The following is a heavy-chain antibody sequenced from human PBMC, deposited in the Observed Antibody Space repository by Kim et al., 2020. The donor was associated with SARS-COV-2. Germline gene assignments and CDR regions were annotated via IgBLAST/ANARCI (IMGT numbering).Heavy chain of an antibody. D-gene: IGHD5-12*01. CDR3: AKSGQLDN. V-gene: IGHV3-23*01. J-gene: IGHJ4*02. CDR2: ITDRGGST. Sequence: GGSLRLSCAASGFTFSSYAMSWVRQAPGKGLEWVSSITDRGGSTSYAASVKGRFTISRDNSKNTLYLQMNSLRAEDTALYYCAKSGQLDNWGQGTLVTVS. CDR1: GFTFSSYA.